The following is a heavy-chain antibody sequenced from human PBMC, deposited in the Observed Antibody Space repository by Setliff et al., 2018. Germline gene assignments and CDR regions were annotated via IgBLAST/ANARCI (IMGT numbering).Heavy chain of an antibody. J-gene: IGHJ4*02. CDR1: GYTFTSYG. V-gene: IGHV1-18*01. Sequence: ASVKVSCKASGYTFTSYGISWVRQAPGQGLEWMGWISAYNGNTNYAQKFQGRVTMTRDTSVSTAYMELSRLRSDDTAVYYCVRAGLTAISNGLDYWGQGTSVTSPQ. CDR3: VRAGLTAISNGLDY. D-gene: IGHD2-21*02. CDR2: ISAYNGNT.